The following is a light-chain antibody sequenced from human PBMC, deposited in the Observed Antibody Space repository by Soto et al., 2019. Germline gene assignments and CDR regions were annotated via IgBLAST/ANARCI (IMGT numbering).Light chain of an antibody. CDR1: QSVSGSH. CDR3: QQYVSSPPRT. CDR2: GAS. V-gene: IGKV3-20*01. J-gene: IGKJ1*01. Sequence: EIVLTQSPDTLSLSPGERATLSCRASQSVSGSHLAWYQQKPGQAPRLLIYGASSRATGIPDRFSGSGSGTDFTLTISRLEPEDFAVYYCQQYVSSPPRTFGQGTKVEIK.